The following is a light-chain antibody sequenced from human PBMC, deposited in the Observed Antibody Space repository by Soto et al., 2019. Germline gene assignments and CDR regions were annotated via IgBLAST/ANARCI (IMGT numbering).Light chain of an antibody. Sequence: QSVLTQPASVSGSPGQSITISCTGTSRDVCGYNYVSWYQQHPGKAPKLMIYDVSNRPSGVSNRFSGSKSGNTASLTISGLQAEDEAEYYCSSYTSSSTVVFGGGTKVTVL. CDR2: DVS. CDR1: SRDVCGYNY. J-gene: IGLJ2*01. CDR3: SSYTSSSTVV. V-gene: IGLV2-14*01.